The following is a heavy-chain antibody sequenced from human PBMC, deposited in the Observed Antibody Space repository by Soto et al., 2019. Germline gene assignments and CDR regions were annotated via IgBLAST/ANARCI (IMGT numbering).Heavy chain of an antibody. V-gene: IGHV4-59*01. CDR1: GGSISSYY. Sequence: ASETLSLTCTVSGGSISSYYWSWIRQPPGKGLEWIGYIYYSGSTNYNPSLKSRVTISVDTSKNQFSLKLSSVTAADTAVYYCASFKQLDDYYFDYWGQGTLVTVSS. CDR3: ASFKQLDDYYFDY. D-gene: IGHD6-6*01. CDR2: IYYSGST. J-gene: IGHJ4*02.